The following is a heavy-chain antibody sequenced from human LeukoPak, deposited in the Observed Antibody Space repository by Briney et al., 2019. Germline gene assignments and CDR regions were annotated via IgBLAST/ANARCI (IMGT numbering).Heavy chain of an antibody. Sequence: GGSLSLACAAYGFTFSSYWMSWVRQAPGKGLEWVANIKQDVREKFYVDSVKGRFTISRENAKNSLYLQMNSLRAEDTAVYYCAKAYGYSSSWPIDYWGQGTLVTVSS. CDR3: AKAYGYSSSWPIDY. J-gene: IGHJ4*02. V-gene: IGHV3-7*01. CDR2: IKQDVREK. D-gene: IGHD6-13*01. CDR1: GFTFSSYW.